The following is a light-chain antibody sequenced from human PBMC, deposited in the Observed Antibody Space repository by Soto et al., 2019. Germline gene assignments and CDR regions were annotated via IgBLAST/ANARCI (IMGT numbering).Light chain of an antibody. J-gene: IGKJ3*01. CDR3: QQRSNWPPEVT. CDR2: DAS. V-gene: IGKV3-11*01. CDR1: QSVSSS. Sequence: EIVLTQSPDTLSLSPGERATLSCRASQSVSSSLAWYQQIPGQAPRLLIYDASNRATGIPARFSGSGSGTDFTLTISSLEPEDFAVYYCQQRSNWPPEVTFGPGTKVDMK.